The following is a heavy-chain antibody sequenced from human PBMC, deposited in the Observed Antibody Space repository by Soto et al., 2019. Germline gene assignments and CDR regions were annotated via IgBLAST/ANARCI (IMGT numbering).Heavy chain of an antibody. CDR2: ISSSGSTI. CDR1: GFTFSSYE. Sequence: GGSLRLSCAASGFTFSSYEMNWVRQAPGKGLEWVSYISSSGSTIYYADSVKGRFTISRDNAKNSLYLQMNSLRAEDTAVYYCAREGHYYGSGSHGYYYGMDVWGQGTTVTVSS. D-gene: IGHD3-10*01. CDR3: AREGHYYGSGSHGYYYGMDV. J-gene: IGHJ6*02. V-gene: IGHV3-48*03.